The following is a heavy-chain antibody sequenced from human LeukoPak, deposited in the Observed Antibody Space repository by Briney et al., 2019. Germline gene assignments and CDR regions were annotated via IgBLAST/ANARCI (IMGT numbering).Heavy chain of an antibody. J-gene: IGHJ4*02. D-gene: IGHD6-13*01. CDR2: ISGSGGST. CDR1: GFTFSSYA. Sequence: PGGSLRLSCAASGFTFSSYAMSWVRQAPGKGLEWVSAISGSGGSTYYADSVKGRFTISRDNSKNTLYLQMSSLRAEDTAVYYCAKDRTGYSSSWYDYWGQGTLVTVSS. V-gene: IGHV3-23*01. CDR3: AKDRTGYSSSWYDY.